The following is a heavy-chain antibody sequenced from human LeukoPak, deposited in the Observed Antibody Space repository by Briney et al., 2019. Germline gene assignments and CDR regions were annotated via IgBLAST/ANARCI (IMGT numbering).Heavy chain of an antibody. D-gene: IGHD6-13*01. V-gene: IGHV3-20*04. CDR1: GFTFDDYG. CDR3: ARGLGHSSSWFLDY. J-gene: IGHJ4*02. CDR2: INWSGETK. Sequence: GGSLRLSCAASGFTFDDYGMSWVRHAPGKGLEWVSGINWSGETKGYADSVKGRFTISRDNAKNVLYLQMNSLRADDTAFYFCARGLGHSSSWFLDYWGQGTLVTVSS.